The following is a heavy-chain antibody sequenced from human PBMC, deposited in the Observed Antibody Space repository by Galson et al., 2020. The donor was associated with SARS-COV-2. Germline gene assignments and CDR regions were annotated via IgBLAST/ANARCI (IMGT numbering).Heavy chain of an antibody. Sequence: GGSLRLSCSASGFAFSDYAMHWVRQSPGKAPEHVAVIFSDGGGTTYYPDSVKGRFTISRDNSKNTLYLQMTSLRPGDTAVYYCVKEIHFWPDVFETWGQGTMVTVSS. J-gene: IGHJ3*02. D-gene: IGHD3-3*02. V-gene: IGHV3-64D*08. CDR1: GFAFSDYA. CDR2: IFSDGGGTT. CDR3: VKEIHFWPDVFET.